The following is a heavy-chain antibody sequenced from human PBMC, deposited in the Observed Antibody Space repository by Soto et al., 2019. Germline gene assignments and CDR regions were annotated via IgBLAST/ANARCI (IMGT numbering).Heavy chain of an antibody. D-gene: IGHD2-15*01. CDR3: AREPVSASFDY. J-gene: IGHJ4*02. Sequence: GGSLRLSCAASGFTFSSYSMNWVRQAPGKGLEWVSSITSSGSYTYHADSVKGRLTISRDNAKNSLYLQMNSLRVEDTAVYYCAREPVSASFDYWGQGALVTVSS. CDR1: GFTFSSYS. CDR2: ITSSGSYT. V-gene: IGHV3-21*01.